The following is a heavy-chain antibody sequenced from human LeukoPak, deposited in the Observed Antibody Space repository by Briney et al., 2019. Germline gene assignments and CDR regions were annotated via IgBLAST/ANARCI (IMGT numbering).Heavy chain of an antibody. D-gene: IGHD3-16*01. CDR1: GFTFSDYY. V-gene: IGHV3-11*01. J-gene: IGHJ4*02. Sequence: PGGSLRLSCAASGFTFSDYYMSWIRQAPGKGLEWVSYISSSGSTIYYADSVKGRFTISRDNAKNSLYLQMNSLRAEDTALYYCAKGPPPYYDYVWGSLDWYYFDYWGQGTLVTVSS. CDR3: AKGPPPYYDYVWGSLDWYYFDY. CDR2: ISSSGSTI.